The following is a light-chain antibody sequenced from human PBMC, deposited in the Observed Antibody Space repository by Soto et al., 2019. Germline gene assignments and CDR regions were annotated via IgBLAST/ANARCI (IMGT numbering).Light chain of an antibody. V-gene: IGLV2-11*01. CDR2: DVT. CDR1: SSDVGGYNY. J-gene: IGLJ2*01. CDR3: CSYAGSYSLEV. Sequence: QSALTQPRSVSGSPGQSVTISCTGTSSDVGGYNYVSWYQQHPGKAPKLMIYDVTKRPSGVPDRVSGSKSGNTASLTISGLQAEDEADYYCCSYAGSYSLEVFGGGTQLTVL.